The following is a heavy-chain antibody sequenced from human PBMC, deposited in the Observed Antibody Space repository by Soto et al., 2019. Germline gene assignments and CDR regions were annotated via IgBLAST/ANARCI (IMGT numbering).Heavy chain of an antibody. CDR2: IYYSGST. Sequence: HVQLQGSGRGLVKPSETLSLTCTVSGGSIISYYWSWIRQPPGKGLEWIGYIYYSGSTNYNPSLKSRVTISVDTSKNQFSLKLSSVTAADTAVYYCSRQSSVGYDSDYWGQGTLVTVSS. J-gene: IGHJ4*02. CDR3: SRQSSVGYDSDY. CDR1: GGSIISYY. D-gene: IGHD5-12*01. V-gene: IGHV4-59*08.